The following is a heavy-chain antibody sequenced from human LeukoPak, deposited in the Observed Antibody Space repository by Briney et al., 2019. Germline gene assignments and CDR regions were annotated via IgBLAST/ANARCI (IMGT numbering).Heavy chain of an antibody. CDR1: GFTFSSYA. V-gene: IGHV3-23*01. CDR3: ARDLFTTGRPSCLDY. Sequence: AGGSLRLSCAASGFTFSSYAMSWVRQAPGKGLEWVSAISGSGGSTYYADSVKGRFTISRDNSKNTLYLQMNSLRAEDTAVYYCARDLFTTGRPSCLDYWGQGTLVTVSS. J-gene: IGHJ4*02. CDR2: ISGSGGST. D-gene: IGHD4-17*01.